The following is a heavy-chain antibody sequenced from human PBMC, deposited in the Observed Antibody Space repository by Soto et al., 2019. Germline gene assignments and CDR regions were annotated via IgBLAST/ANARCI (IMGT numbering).Heavy chain of an antibody. CDR3: AKDLRVGTPSGMDV. CDR2: ISGSGGST. D-gene: IGHD2-15*01. Sequence: EVQLLESEGGLVQPGGSLRLSCAASGFTVSSYAMSWVRQAPGKGLEWVSAISGSGGSTYYADSVKGRFTISRDNSKNTLYLQMNSLRAEDTAVYYCAKDLRVGTPSGMDVWGQGTTVTVSS. CDR1: GFTVSSYA. J-gene: IGHJ6*02. V-gene: IGHV3-23*01.